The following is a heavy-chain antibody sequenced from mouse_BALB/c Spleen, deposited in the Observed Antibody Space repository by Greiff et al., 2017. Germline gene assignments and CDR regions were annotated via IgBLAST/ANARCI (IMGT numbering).Heavy chain of an antibody. V-gene: IGHV3-2*02. D-gene: IGHD1-1*02. J-gene: IGHJ2*01. CDR1: GYSITSDYA. CDR2: ISYSGST. CDR3: AKDYAPLYYFDY. Sequence: EVQLQQSGPGLVKPSQSLSLTCTVTGYSITSDYAWNWIRQFPGNKLEWMGYISYSGSTSYNPSLKSRISITRDTSKNQFFLQLNSVTTEDTATYYCAKDYAPLYYFDYWGQGTTLTVSS.